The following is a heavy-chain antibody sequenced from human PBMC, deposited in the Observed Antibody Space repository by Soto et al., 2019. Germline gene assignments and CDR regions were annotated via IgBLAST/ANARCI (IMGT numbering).Heavy chain of an antibody. J-gene: IGHJ4*02. D-gene: IGHD1-1*01. V-gene: IGHV1-18*01. Sequence: ASVKVSCKASGFTFTSSAMQWVRQAPGQGLEWMAWISAHNGDTDYAQKLQGRVTVTRDTSTSTAYMELRSLRSDDTAVYYCARGRYGDYWGQGALVTVSS. CDR3: ARGRYGDY. CDR2: ISAHNGDT. CDR1: GFTFTSSA.